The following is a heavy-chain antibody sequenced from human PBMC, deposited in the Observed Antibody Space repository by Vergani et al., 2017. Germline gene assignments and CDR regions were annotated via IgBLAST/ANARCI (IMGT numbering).Heavy chain of an antibody. J-gene: IGHJ4*02. CDR2: IYYSGST. CDR1: GGSISSGDYY. Sequence: QVQLQESGPGLVKPSQTLSLTCTVSGGSISSGDYYWSWIRQPPGKGLEWIGYIYYSGSTYYNPSLKSRVTLSVDMSKNQFSQKLSSVNAADRAVYYCARGAYYDSSGYYNFDYWGQGTLVTVSS. V-gene: IGHV4-30-4*01. CDR3: ARGAYYDSSGYYNFDY. D-gene: IGHD3-22*01.